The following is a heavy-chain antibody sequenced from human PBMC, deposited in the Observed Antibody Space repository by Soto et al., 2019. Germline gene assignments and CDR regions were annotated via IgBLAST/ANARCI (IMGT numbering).Heavy chain of an antibody. V-gene: IGHV3-33*01. CDR3: SRDAHIVVVTAIDDYYFDY. D-gene: IGHD2-21*02. CDR2: IWYDGSNK. Sequence: PGGSLRLSCAASGFTFSSYGMHWVRQAPGKGLEWVAVIWYDGSNKYYADSVKGRFTISRDNSKNTLYLQMNSLRAEDTAVYYCSRDAHIVVVTAIDDYYFDYWGQGTLVTVSS. J-gene: IGHJ4*02. CDR1: GFTFSSYG.